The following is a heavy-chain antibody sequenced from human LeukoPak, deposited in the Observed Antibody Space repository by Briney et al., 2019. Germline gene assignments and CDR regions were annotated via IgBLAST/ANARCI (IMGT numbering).Heavy chain of an antibody. V-gene: IGHV3-49*04. CDR1: GFTFGDYA. J-gene: IGHJ4*02. CDR3: TRDRGGAAGELFDY. CDR2: IRSKAYGGTT. D-gene: IGHD3-10*01. Sequence: GRSLRLSCTASGFTFGDYAMSWVRQAPGKGLEWVGFIRSKAYGGTTEYAASVKGRFTISRDDSKSIAYLKMNSLKTEDTAVSYCTRDRGGAAGELFDYWGQGTLVTVSS.